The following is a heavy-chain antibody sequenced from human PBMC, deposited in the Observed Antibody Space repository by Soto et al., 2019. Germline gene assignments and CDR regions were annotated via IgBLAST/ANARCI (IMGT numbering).Heavy chain of an antibody. CDR1: GYTFTSYV. D-gene: IGHD2-15*01. Sequence: QVQLVQSGAEVKKPGASVKVSCKASGYTFTSYVIHWVRQAPGQRLEWMGWVNAGNGHTKYSQKLQGRVTITRDTSARTAYMDLSSLRSEDTAVYYCARTYCSGGSCNSYWFDPWGQGTLVTVSS. CDR3: ARTYCSGGSCNSYWFDP. V-gene: IGHV1-3*01. CDR2: VNAGNGHT. J-gene: IGHJ5*02.